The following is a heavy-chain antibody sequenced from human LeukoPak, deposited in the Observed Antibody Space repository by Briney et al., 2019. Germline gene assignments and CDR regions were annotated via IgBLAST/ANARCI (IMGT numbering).Heavy chain of an antibody. D-gene: IGHD3-10*01. CDR2: TYSSGST. CDR3: ARDSGFFAS. Sequence: SETLSLTCTVSSGFVSSYYWSWIRQPAGKGLEWIGRTYSSGSTTYNPSLKSRVTMSVDTSKSQFSLKLNSVTAADTAVYYCARDSGFFASWGQGTLVTVSA. J-gene: IGHJ4*02. CDR1: SGFVSSYY. V-gene: IGHV4-4*07.